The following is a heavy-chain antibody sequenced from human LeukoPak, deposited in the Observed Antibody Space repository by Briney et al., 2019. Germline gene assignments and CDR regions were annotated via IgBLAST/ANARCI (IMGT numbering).Heavy chain of an antibody. CDR3: ARDYWDTAMVTTYYFDY. Sequence: ASVKVSCKASGGTFSSYAISWVRQAPGQGLEWMGGIIPIFGTANYAQKFQGSVTITADESTSTAYMELSSLRSEDTAVYYCARDYWDTAMVTTYYFDYWGQGTLVTVSS. D-gene: IGHD5-18*01. V-gene: IGHV1-69*13. CDR2: IIPIFGTA. CDR1: GGTFSSYA. J-gene: IGHJ4*02.